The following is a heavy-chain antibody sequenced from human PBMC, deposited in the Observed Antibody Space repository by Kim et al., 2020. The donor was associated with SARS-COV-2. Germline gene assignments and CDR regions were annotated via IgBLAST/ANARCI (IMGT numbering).Heavy chain of an antibody. CDR1: GFTFSSYG. CDR3: AKDILTPVSSSSRYPGIDA. V-gene: IGHV3-30*18. J-gene: IGHJ6*02. Sequence: GGSLRLSCAASGFTFSSYGMHWVRQAPGKGLEWVAGISYDGSNRYYAYSVKGQFTISRDNSKNTLYLQMNRLRAEATDVYDCAKDILTPVSSSSRYPGIDAWGQGTTVTVS. CDR2: ISYDGSNR. D-gene: IGHD6-13*01.